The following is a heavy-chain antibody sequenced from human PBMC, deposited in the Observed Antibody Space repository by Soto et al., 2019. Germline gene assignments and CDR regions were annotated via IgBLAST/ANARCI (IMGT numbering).Heavy chain of an antibody. J-gene: IGHJ4*02. CDR2: QTGST. CDR3: AIYKAGAGGNGF. Sequence: QVHLQESGPGLIKPSETLSLTCSVYGSSVTSDSYHCTWIRQPPVKGLEWIGQTGSTNYNTSLKCRITISVDTSKNQFSQNLDSVTAADTAIYYCAIYKAGAGGNGFWGQGTLVLVSS. D-gene: IGHD6-19*01. V-gene: IGHV4-61*01. CDR1: GSSVTSDSYH.